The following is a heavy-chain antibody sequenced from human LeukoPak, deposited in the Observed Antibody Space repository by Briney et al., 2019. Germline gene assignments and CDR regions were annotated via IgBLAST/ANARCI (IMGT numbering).Heavy chain of an antibody. J-gene: IGHJ4*02. V-gene: IGHV1-2*02. CDR2: INPNSGGT. Sequence: ASVKVSCKASGYTFTGYYMHWVRQAPGQGLEWMGWINPNSGGTNYAQKFQGRVTMTRDTSISTAYMELSRLRSDDTAVYYCARVPSEGYYDSSGYPDYWGQGTLVTVSS. D-gene: IGHD3-22*01. CDR3: ARVPSEGYYDSSGYPDY. CDR1: GYTFTGYY.